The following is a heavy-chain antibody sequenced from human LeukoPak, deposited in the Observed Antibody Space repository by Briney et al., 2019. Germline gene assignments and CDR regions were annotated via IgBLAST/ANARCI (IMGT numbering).Heavy chain of an antibody. V-gene: IGHV3-7*01. CDR1: GSTFSSYW. CDR2: IKQDGSEK. D-gene: IGHD3-10*01. CDR3: ARDSDHVRDY. Sequence: GGSLRLSCAASGSTFSSYWMSWVRQAPGKGLEWVANIKQDGSEKYYVDSVKGRFTISRDNAKNSLYLQMNSLRAEDTAVYYCARDSDHVRDYWGQGTLVTVSS. J-gene: IGHJ4*02.